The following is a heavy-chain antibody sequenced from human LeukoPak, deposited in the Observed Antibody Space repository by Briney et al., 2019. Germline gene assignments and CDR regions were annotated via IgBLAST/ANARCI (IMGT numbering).Heavy chain of an antibody. CDR3: AREGYCSGGSCRGGYYFDY. J-gene: IGHJ4*02. CDR1: GFTFSDYY. CDR2: ISSSGSTI. Sequence: PGGSLRLSCAASGFTFSDYYVSWIRQAPGMGLEWVSYISSSGSTIYYADSVKGRFTISRDNAKNSLYLQMNSLRAEDTAVYDCAREGYCSGGSCRGGYYFDYWGQGTLVTVSS. D-gene: IGHD2-15*01. V-gene: IGHV3-11*04.